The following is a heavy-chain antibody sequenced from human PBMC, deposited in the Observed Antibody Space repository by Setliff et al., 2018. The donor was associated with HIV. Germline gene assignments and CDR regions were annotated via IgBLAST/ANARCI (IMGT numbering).Heavy chain of an antibody. CDR2: IDLYGSEK. J-gene: IGHJ4*02. CDR3: ATYRGYNSGDRWSFFDY. D-gene: IGHD2-15*01. V-gene: IGHV3-7*02. Sequence: HPGGSLRLSCAASGFSFSRYRMSWVRQAPGKGLEWVANIDLYGSEKNYVDSVEGRFTISRDNARNSLFLQMNSLRAEDTAVYYCATYRGYNSGDRWSFFDYWGQGILVTVSS. CDR1: GFSFSRYR.